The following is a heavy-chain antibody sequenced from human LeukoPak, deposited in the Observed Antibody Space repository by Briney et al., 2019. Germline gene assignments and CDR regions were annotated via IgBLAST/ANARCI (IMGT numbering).Heavy chain of an antibody. V-gene: IGHV3-9*01. CDR2: ISWNSGSI. J-gene: IGHJ4*02. D-gene: IGHD3-10*01. CDR1: GFTLEEYA. Sequence: PGGSLRLSCVASGFTLEEYAMHWVRQAPGKGLEWFSGISWNSGSIGYVDSVKGRFTISRDNAKNSLYLQMDSVKVEDTAFYYCAKDKGRKIRGVYSWGQGTQVIVSS. CDR3: AKDKGRKIRGVYS.